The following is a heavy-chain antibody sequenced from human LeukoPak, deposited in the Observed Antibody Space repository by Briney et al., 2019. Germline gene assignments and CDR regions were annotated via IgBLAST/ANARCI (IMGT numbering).Heavy chain of an antibody. V-gene: IGHV4-59*01. Sequence: KSSETLSLTCTVSGGSISSYYWSWIRQPPGKGLEWIGYIYYSGSTNYNPSLKSRVTISVDTSKNQFSLKLSSVTAADTAVYYCARSVNYYGSGSYYNEEDWGQGTLVTVSS. CDR1: GGSISSYY. CDR2: IYYSGST. CDR3: ARSVNYYGSGSYYNEED. J-gene: IGHJ4*02. D-gene: IGHD3-10*01.